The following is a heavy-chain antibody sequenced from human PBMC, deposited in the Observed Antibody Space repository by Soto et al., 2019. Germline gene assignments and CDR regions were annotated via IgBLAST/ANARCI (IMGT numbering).Heavy chain of an antibody. J-gene: IGHJ4*02. CDR1: GFTFSSYS. D-gene: IGHD6-6*01. CDR3: ARSVPSDY. CDR2: ISSSSSTI. V-gene: IGHV3-48*02. Sequence: PGGSLRLSCAASGFTFSSYSMNWVRQAPGKGLEWVSYISSSSSTIYYADSVKGRFTISRDNAKNSLYLQMKSLRDEDTAVYYCARSVPSDYWGQGTLVTVSS.